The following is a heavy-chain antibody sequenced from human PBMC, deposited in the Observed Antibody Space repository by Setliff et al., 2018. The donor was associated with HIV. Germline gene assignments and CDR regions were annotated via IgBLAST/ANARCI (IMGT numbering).Heavy chain of an antibody. D-gene: IGHD5-18*01. CDR1: GGSVSSYY. Sequence: KPSETLSLTCTVSGGSVSSYYWSWIRQPPGKGLEWIGYIYYTGSTNYNPSLESRVTISVDTSKNHFSLNLSSTTAADTAVYYCARERGGGDTIMGDFDHWGQGTLVTVS. CDR2: IYYTGST. J-gene: IGHJ4*02. CDR3: ARERGGGDTIMGDFDH. V-gene: IGHV4-59*02.